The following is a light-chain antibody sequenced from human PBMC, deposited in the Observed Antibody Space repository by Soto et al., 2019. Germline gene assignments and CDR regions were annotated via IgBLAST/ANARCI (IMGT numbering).Light chain of an antibody. CDR1: SSDVGGYNY. V-gene: IGLV2-14*03. CDR2: DVS. Sequence: QSVLNQPASVSGSPGPSITISCTGTSSDVGGYNYVSCYQQHPGKAPKLMIYDVSNRPSGVSNRFSGSKSGNTASLTISGLQTEDEAGYYCSSYTSSSTRVFGTGTQLTVL. J-gene: IGLJ7*01. CDR3: SSYTSSSTRV.